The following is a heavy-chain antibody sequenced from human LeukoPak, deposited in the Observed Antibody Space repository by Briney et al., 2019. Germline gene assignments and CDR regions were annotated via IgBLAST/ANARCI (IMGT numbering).Heavy chain of an antibody. J-gene: IGHJ4*02. Sequence: PSETLSLTCTVSGYSISSGYYWGWIRQPPEKGLEWIGSIYYSGNTYYNPSLKSRVTISVDTSKNQFSLKLSSVTAADTAVYYCATTLWFGELLSPTSDYWGQGTLVTVSS. CDR3: ATTLWFGELLSPTSDY. D-gene: IGHD3-10*01. CDR1: GYSISSGYY. V-gene: IGHV4-38-2*02. CDR2: IYYSGNT.